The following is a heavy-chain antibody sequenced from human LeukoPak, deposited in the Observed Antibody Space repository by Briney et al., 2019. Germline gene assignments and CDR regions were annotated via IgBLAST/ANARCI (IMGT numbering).Heavy chain of an antibody. D-gene: IGHD2-15*01. V-gene: IGHV1-2*02. CDR1: GYIFTAYY. J-gene: IGHJ4*02. CDR3: ASEAFCAGGSCYLHRVAS. Sequence: ASVKVSCKASGYIFTAYYMHWVRQALGQGLEWMGWIDSNNGDTKYAQKFQGRVTITRDTSIGTVYMELSSLIFDDTAVYYCASEAFCAGGSCYLHRVASWGPGTLVTVSS. CDR2: IDSNNGDT.